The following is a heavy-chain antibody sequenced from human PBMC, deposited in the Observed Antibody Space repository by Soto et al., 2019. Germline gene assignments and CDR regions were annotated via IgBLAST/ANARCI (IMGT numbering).Heavy chain of an antibody. CDR1: GDSVSSNIAA. Sequence: SQTLSLTCAISGDSVSSNIAAWNWIRHSPSRGLEWLGRTYYRSKWYNDYAVSVKSRITINPDTSKNQFSLQLNSVTPEDTAVYYCAREDCSSTSCYQYYYGMDVWGQGTTVTVSS. CDR3: AREDCSSTSCYQYYYGMDV. V-gene: IGHV6-1*01. CDR2: TYYRSKWYN. D-gene: IGHD2-2*01. J-gene: IGHJ6*02.